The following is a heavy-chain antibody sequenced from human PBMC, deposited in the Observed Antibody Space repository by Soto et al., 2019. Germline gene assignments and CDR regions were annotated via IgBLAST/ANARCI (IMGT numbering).Heavy chain of an antibody. CDR2: IYYSGST. V-gene: IGHV4-31*03. D-gene: IGHD2-21*02. J-gene: IGHJ6*03. CDR3: ARVRDRDYYYYYMDV. CDR1: GGSISSGGYY. Sequence: SETLSLTCTVSGGSISSGGYYWSWIRQHPGKGLEWIGYIYYSGSTYYNPSLKSRVTISVDTSKNQFSLKLSSVTAADTAVYYCARVRDRDYYYYYMDVWGKGTTVTVSS.